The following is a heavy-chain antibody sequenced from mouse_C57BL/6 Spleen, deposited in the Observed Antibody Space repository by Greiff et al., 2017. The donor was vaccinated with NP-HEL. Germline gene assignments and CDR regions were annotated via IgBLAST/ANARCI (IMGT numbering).Heavy chain of an antibody. CDR2: IDPETGGT. V-gene: IGHV1-15*01. Sequence: VQLQQSGAELVRPGASVTLSCKASGYTFTDYEMHWVKQTPVHGLEWIGAIDPETGGTAYNQKFKGKAILTADKSSSTAYMELRSLTSEDSAVYYCTRIYYGSSPCYWGQGTTLTVSS. CDR3: TRIYYGSSPCY. D-gene: IGHD1-1*01. CDR1: GYTFTDYE. J-gene: IGHJ2*01.